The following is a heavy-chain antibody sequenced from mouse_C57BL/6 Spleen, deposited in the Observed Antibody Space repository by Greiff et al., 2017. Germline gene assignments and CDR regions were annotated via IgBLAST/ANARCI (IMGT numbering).Heavy chain of an antibody. Sequence: EVKLVESGGGLVKPGGSLKLSCAASGFTFRSYAMSWVRQTPEKRLEWVATISDGGSYTYYPDNVKGRFTISRYNAKNNLYLQMSHLKSEDTAMYYCARDPYYYGSSYDYFDYWGQGTTLTVSS. D-gene: IGHD1-1*01. CDR2: ISDGGSYT. J-gene: IGHJ2*01. CDR3: ARDPYYYGSSYDYFDY. V-gene: IGHV5-4*01. CDR1: GFTFRSYA.